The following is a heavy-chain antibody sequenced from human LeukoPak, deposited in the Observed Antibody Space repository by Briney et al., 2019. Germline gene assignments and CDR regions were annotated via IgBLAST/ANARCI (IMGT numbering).Heavy chain of an antibody. CDR2: ISSSSSYI. V-gene: IGHV3-21*01. CDR1: GFTFSSYS. J-gene: IGHJ4*02. CDR3: ARARRIAVAGPLLD. Sequence: GGSLRLSCAASGFTFSSYSMNWVRQAPGKGLEWVSSISSSSSYIYYADSAEGRFTISRDNAKNSLYLQMNSLRAEDTAVYYCARARRIAVAGPLLDWGQGTLVTVSS. D-gene: IGHD6-19*01.